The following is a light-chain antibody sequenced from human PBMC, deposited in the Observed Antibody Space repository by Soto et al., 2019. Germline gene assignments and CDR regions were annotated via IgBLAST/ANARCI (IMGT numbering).Light chain of an antibody. Sequence: DIQMTQSPSTLSASVGDRVTITCRASQSVSRWLAWYQQTPGKAPKLLIFDASTLESGVPSRVSGSGSGTEFTLTISSLQPDDFATYYCHQYNSFWTFGQGTKVEIK. CDR3: HQYNSFWT. J-gene: IGKJ1*01. CDR1: QSVSRW. V-gene: IGKV1-5*01. CDR2: DAS.